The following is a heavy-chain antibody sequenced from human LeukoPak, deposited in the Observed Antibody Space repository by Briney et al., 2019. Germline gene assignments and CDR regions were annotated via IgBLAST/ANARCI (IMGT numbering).Heavy chain of an antibody. CDR3: ARGHYDFWSGYYGHFDY. J-gene: IGHJ4*02. CDR2: ISSSGSTI. Sequence: GGSLRLSCAASGFTFSSYEMNWVRQAPGKGLEWVSYISSSGSTIYYADSVKGRFTISRDNAKNSLYLQMNSLRAEDTAVYYCARGHYDFWSGYYGHFDYWGQGTLVTVSS. D-gene: IGHD3-3*01. V-gene: IGHV3-48*03. CDR1: GFTFSSYE.